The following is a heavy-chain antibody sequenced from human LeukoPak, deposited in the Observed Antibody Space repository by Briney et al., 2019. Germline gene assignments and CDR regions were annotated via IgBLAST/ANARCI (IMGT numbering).Heavy chain of an antibody. CDR3: AIHPITN. CDR2: ISSSGSAI. Sequence: GGSLRLSCAASGFTFSSYEMNWVRQAPGKGLEWVSYISSSGSAIYYADSVKGRFTTSRDNANNSLSLQMNSLRAEDTAVYYCAIHPITNWGQGTLVTVSS. V-gene: IGHV3-48*03. J-gene: IGHJ4*02. CDR1: GFTFSSYE. D-gene: IGHD3-10*01.